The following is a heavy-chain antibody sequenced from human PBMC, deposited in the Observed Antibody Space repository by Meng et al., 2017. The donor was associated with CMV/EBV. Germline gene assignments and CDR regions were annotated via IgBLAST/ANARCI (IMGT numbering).Heavy chain of an antibody. CDR3: GPYSSSWYKGY. J-gene: IGHJ4*02. CDR1: GFTFSNAW. CDR2: IKSKTDGGTT. V-gene: IGHV3-15*01. Sequence: EVRLVEAGGGLVKPGGSLRLACAASGFTFSNAWMSWVRQAPGKGLEWVGRIKSKTDGGTTDYAAPVKGRFTISRDDSKNTLYLQMNSLKTEDTAVYYCGPYSSSWYKGYWGQGTLVTVSS. D-gene: IGHD6-13*01.